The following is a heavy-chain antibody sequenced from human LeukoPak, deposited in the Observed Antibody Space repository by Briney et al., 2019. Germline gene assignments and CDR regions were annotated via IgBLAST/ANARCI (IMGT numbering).Heavy chain of an antibody. CDR3: ARGLHYDSSGYFAAF. V-gene: IGHV5-51*01. J-gene: IGHJ4*01. D-gene: IGHD3-22*01. CDR1: GYSFTRYW. Sequence: GESLKSSCKASGYSFTRYWIGWVRQKPGKGLEWVGIVYPGDSDTIYSPSFQGQATISADRSITTAYLELYRLKASDTATYFCARGLHYDSSGYFAAFWGRGTLVTVSS. CDR2: VYPGDSDT.